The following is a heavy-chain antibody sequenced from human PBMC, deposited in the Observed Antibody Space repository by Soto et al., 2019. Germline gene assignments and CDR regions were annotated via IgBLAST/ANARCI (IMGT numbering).Heavy chain of an antibody. V-gene: IGHV4-39*01. D-gene: IGHD2-2*01. CDR2: VYYGGST. Sequence: SETLSLTCTVSGGSISSSSYYWGWIRQPPGKGLEWIGNVYYGGSTYYNPSLKSRVTISVETSKSQFSLKLSSVTAADTAVYYCARSPGAAMRYSYYYYYMDVWGKGTTVTVSS. CDR1: GGSISSSSYY. CDR3: ARSPGAAMRYSYYYYYMDV. J-gene: IGHJ6*03.